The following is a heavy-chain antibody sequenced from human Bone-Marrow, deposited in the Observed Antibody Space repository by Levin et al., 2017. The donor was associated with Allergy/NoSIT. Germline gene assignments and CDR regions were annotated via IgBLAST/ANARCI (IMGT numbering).Heavy chain of an antibody. D-gene: IGHD3-10*01. J-gene: IGHJ5*02. CDR1: GFSLSTSGVG. Sequence: SGPTLVKPTQTLTLTCTFSGFSLSTSGVGVGWIRQPPGKALEWLALIYWDDDKRYSPSLKSRLTITKDTSKNQVVLTMINMDPVDTATYYCAHSTSITMVRGVIMGNWFDPWGQGTLVTVSS. V-gene: IGHV2-5*02. CDR3: AHSTSITMVRGVIMGNWFDP. CDR2: IYWDDDK.